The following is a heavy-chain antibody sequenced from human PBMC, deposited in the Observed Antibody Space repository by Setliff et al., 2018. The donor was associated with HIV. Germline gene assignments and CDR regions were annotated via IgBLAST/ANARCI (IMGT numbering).Heavy chain of an antibody. CDR2: INVNSGGT. J-gene: IGHJ5*02. CDR1: GYLFTGYY. CDR3: ATSPRGTYYDILTGLPRGYFDP. D-gene: IGHD3-9*01. Sequence: GASVKVSCKASGYLFTGYYMHWVRQAPGQGLEWMGWINVNSGGTKYAQKFQGRVTMTRDTSISTAYMEVSSLRSDDTAVYYCATSPRGTYYDILTGLPRGYFDPWGQGTQVTVS. V-gene: IGHV1-2*02.